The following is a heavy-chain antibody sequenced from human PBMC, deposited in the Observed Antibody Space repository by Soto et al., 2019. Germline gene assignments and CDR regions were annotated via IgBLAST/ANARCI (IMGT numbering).Heavy chain of an antibody. CDR1: DGSISSYS. J-gene: IGHJ4*02. D-gene: IGHD3-16*01. V-gene: IGHV4-59*01. CDR2: IYYSGST. Sequence: VQLQESGPGLVKPSETLSLTCTVSDGSISSYSWSWIRQPPGKGLEWIGYIYYSGSTNYNPSLKSRVTISVDTSKNQFSLKLSSVTAADTAVYYCARSWGYYFDYWGQGTLVTVSS. CDR3: ARSWGYYFDY.